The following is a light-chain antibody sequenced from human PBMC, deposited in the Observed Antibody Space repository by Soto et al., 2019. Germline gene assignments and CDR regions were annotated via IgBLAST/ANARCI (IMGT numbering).Light chain of an antibody. CDR2: GTS. V-gene: IGKV3-15*01. Sequence: EIVMTQSPATLSASPGERVTLSCRASQSVSSNLAWYQQRPGQAPRLLIYGTSTRVTGIPASFSGSGSGTEFTLTISSLQSEDFAAYYCQQYNNWPLTFGGGTKVEIK. J-gene: IGKJ4*01. CDR3: QQYNNWPLT. CDR1: QSVSSN.